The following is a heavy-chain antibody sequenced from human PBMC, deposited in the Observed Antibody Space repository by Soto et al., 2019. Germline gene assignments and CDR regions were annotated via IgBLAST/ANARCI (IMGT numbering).Heavy chain of an antibody. D-gene: IGHD6-13*01. J-gene: IGHJ4*02. CDR2: INHSGST. V-gene: IGHV4-34*01. CDR1: GGSFSGYY. Sequence: QVQLQQWGAGLLKPSETLSLTCAVYGGSFSGYYWSWIRQPPGKGLEWIGEINHSGSTNYNPSLKSRVTISVDTSKNQFSLKLSSVTAADTAVYYCARHSSSLNPSPSGLDYWGQGTLVTVSS. CDR3: ARHSSSLNPSPSGLDY.